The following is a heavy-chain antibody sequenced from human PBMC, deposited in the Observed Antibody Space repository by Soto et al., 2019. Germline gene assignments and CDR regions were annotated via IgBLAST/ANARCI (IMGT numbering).Heavy chain of an antibody. J-gene: IGHJ2*01. V-gene: IGHV3-15*01. Sequence: GGSLRLSCAASGFTFSNAWMSWVRQAPGKGLEWVGRIKSKTDGGTTDYAAPVKGRFTISRDDSKNTLYLQMNSLKTEDTAVYYCTTDNLLRPAPWYFDLWGRGTLVTVSS. CDR1: GFTFSNAW. D-gene: IGHD1-26*01. CDR3: TTDNLLRPAPWYFDL. CDR2: IKSKTDGGTT.